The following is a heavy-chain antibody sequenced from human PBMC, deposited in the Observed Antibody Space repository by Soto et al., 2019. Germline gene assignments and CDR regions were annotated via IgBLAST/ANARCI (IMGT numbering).Heavy chain of an antibody. CDR3: AREPLCGGRCYDNYFDP. CDR1: GGTFSSYA. CDR2: IIPIFGTA. D-gene: IGHD2-15*01. J-gene: IGHJ5*02. V-gene: IGHV1-69*13. Sequence: SVKVSCKASGGTFSSYAISWVRQAPGQGLEWMGGIIPIFGTANYAQKFQGRVTITADESTSTAYMELSSLGSEDTAVYYCAREPLCGGRCYDNYFDPWGQGTLVTVSS.